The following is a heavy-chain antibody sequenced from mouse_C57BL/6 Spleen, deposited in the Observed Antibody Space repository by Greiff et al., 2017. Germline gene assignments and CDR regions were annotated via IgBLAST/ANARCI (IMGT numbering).Heavy chain of an antibody. V-gene: IGHV1-52*01. Sequence: VQLQQPGAELVRPGSSVKLSCKASGYTFTSYWMHWVKQRPIQGLEWIGNIDPSDSDTHYNQKFKDKATLTVDKSSSTAYMQLSSLTSEDSAVYYCAKMGDLFAYWGQGTLVTVSA. CDR2: IDPSDSDT. CDR3: AKMGDLFAY. CDR1: GYTFTSYW. D-gene: IGHD2-3*01. J-gene: IGHJ3*01.